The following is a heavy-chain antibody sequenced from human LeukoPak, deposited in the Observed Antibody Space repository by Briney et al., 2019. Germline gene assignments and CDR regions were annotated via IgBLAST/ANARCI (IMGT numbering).Heavy chain of an antibody. D-gene: IGHD6-19*01. J-gene: IGHJ3*02. Sequence: SVKVSCKASGGTFSSYAISWVRQAPGQGLEWMGGIIPISGTANYAQKFQGRVTITTDESTSTAYMELSSLRSEDTAVYYCAKEYSSGWYGIYAFDIWGQGTMVTVSS. V-gene: IGHV1-69*05. CDR3: AKEYSSGWYGIYAFDI. CDR2: IIPISGTA. CDR1: GGTFSSYA.